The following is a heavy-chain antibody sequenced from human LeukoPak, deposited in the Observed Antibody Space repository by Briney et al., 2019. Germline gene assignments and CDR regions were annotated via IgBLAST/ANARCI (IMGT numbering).Heavy chain of an antibody. CDR3: AKDPYSVIVSWFDP. J-gene: IGHJ5*02. V-gene: IGHV3-74*01. CDR2: INTDGSST. CDR1: GFTLSGYW. Sequence: GGSLSLSCAASGFTLSGYWMHWVRQAPGKGLVWVSRINTDGSSTSYADSVKGRFTISRDNAKNTVYLQMNSLRAEDTAVYYCAKDPYSVIVSWFDPWGQGTLVTVSS. D-gene: IGHD5/OR15-5a*01.